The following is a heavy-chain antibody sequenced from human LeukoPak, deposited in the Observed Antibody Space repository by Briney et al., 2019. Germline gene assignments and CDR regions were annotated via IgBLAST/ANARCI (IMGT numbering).Heavy chain of an antibody. V-gene: IGHV3-23*01. CDR1: GFTFSSYA. Sequence: PGGSLRLSCAASGFTFSSYAMGWVRQAPGKGLEWVSAISGSGGSTYYADSVKGRFTISRDDSKNTLYLQMNSLRAEDTAVYYCAKGEDYYDSSGYYSHGDYWGQGTLVTVSS. CDR3: AKGEDYYDSSGYYSHGDY. D-gene: IGHD3-22*01. CDR2: ISGSGGST. J-gene: IGHJ4*02.